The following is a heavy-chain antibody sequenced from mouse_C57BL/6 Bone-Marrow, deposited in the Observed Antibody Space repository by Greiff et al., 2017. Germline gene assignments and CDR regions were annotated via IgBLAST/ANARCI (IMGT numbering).Heavy chain of an antibody. CDR3: ARASQAYYYAMDY. Sequence: VQLQQSGGGLVKPGGSLKLSCAASGFTFSDYGMHWVRQAPEKGLEWVAYISSGSSTIYYADTVKGRFTISRDNAKNTLFLQMTSLRSEDTAMYYCARASQAYYYAMDYWGQGTSVTVSS. CDR2: ISSGSSTI. D-gene: IGHD3-2*02. V-gene: IGHV5-17*01. J-gene: IGHJ4*01. CDR1: GFTFSDYG.